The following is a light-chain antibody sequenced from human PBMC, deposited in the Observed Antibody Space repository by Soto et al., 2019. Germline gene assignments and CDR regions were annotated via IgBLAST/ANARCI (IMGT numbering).Light chain of an antibody. CDR2: AAS. J-gene: IGKJ1*01. Sequence: DIQMIQSPSAMSESVGDRVTITCRASQGISKYLAWFQQRPGKVPRRLVYAASSLQSGVPSRFSGSGSGTEFTLTISSLQPEDFGTYYCRQHTSYPWTFGQGAKVDIK. CDR1: QGISKY. CDR3: RQHTSYPWT. V-gene: IGKV1-17*03.